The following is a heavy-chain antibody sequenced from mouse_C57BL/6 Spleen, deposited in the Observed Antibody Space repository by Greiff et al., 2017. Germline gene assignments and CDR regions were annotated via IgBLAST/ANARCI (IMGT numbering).Heavy chain of an antibody. CDR3: ARAPDGNSVFDY. D-gene: IGHD2-1*01. CDR1: GYTFTSSW. J-gene: IGHJ3*01. CDR2: IDPDGGGT. Sequence: QVQLKQPGPELVKPGASVKLSCKASGYTFTSSWMHWVKQRPGRGLEWIGRIDPDGGGTKYNGKFKGKATLTVDKPSSTAYMQLSSLTSEDSAVYFCARAPDGNSVFDYWGQGTLLTVSA. V-gene: IGHV1-62-3*01.